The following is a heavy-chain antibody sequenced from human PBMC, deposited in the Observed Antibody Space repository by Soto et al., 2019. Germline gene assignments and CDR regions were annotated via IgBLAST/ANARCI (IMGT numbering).Heavy chain of an antibody. D-gene: IGHD2-15*01. Sequence: GGSLRLSCAASGFTFSSYAMHWVRQAPGKGLEWVAVISYDGSNKYYADSVKGRFTISRDNSKNTLYLQMNSLRAEDTAVYYCAGSCGGSCPGWGYYFDYWGQGTLVTVSS. J-gene: IGHJ4*02. CDR2: ISYDGSNK. CDR1: GFTFSSYA. V-gene: IGHV3-30-3*01. CDR3: AGSCGGSCPGWGYYFDY.